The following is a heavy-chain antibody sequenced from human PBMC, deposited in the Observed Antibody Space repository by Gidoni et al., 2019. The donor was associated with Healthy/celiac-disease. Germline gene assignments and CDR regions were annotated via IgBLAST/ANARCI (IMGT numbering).Heavy chain of an antibody. CDR2: ISGSGGST. CDR1: GFTFSSYA. D-gene: IGHD6-13*01. J-gene: IGHJ4*02. CDR3: AKDPSSSWYPYYFDF. Sequence: EVQLLESGGGLVQPGGSLRLSCPASGFTFSSYAMSWVRQAPGKGLEWVSAISGSGGSTYYADSVKGRFTISRENSKNTLYLQMNSLRAEDTAVYYCAKDPSSSWYPYYFDFWGQGTLVTVSS. V-gene: IGHV3-23*01.